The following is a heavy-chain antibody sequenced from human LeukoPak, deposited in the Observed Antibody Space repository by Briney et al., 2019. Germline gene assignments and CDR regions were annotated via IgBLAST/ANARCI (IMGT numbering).Heavy chain of an antibody. CDR2: INPSGGTT. CDR3: ARVPGNYYFDY. CDR1: GYTFTSYY. V-gene: IGHV1-46*01. J-gene: IGHJ4*02. D-gene: IGHD1-1*01. Sequence: ASVKVSCKASGYTFTSYYIHWVRQAPGQGLEWMGIINPSGGTTTYAQKFQGRVTITRDTSTRTVYLELSSLRSEDTAVYYCARVPGNYYFDYWGQGTLVTVSS.